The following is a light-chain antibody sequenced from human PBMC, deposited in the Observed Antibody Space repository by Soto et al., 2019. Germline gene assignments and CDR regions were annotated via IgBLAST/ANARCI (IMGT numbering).Light chain of an antibody. CDR3: AACDDSLNGWV. J-gene: IGLJ3*02. Sequence: QSVLTQPPSASGTPGQRVTISCSGSSSNIGINTVNWYQQLPGTAPKLLVYSNDQRPSGVPDRFSGSKSGTSASLAIGGLQSEDEADYYCAACDDSLNGWVFGGGTKLTVL. CDR1: SSNIGINT. V-gene: IGLV1-44*01. CDR2: SND.